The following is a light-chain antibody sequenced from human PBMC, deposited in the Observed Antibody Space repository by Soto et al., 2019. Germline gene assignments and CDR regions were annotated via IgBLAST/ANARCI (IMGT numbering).Light chain of an antibody. CDR3: CSYAGSSTSVL. V-gene: IGLV2-11*01. Sequence: QSALTQPHSVSGSPGQSVAISCTGTNSDVGAYNYVSWYQHHPGNAPKLIIYDLNKRPSGVPDRFSASKSGNTATLSISGLHLDDEADYYCCSYAGSSTSVLFGGGTKLPVL. CDR1: NSDVGAYNY. J-gene: IGLJ2*01. CDR2: DLN.